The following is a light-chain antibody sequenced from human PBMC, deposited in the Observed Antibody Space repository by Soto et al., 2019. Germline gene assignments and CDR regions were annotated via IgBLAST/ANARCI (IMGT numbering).Light chain of an antibody. CDR3: QQYRSDWT. V-gene: IGKV1-5*03. CDR1: QSIDSW. J-gene: IGKJ1*01. CDR2: KAS. Sequence: DIQMTQSPSTLSASVGDRVTITCRASQSIDSWLAWYQQKPGKAPKLLIYKASSLESGVPSRVSGSGSGTEFTLTISRLQPDDFATYYCQQYRSDWTFGQGTKVEIK.